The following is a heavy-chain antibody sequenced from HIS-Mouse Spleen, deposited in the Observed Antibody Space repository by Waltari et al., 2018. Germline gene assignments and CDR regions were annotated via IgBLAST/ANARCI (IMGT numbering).Heavy chain of an antibody. CDR2: IYYSGST. CDR1: GCPIRSSSYY. V-gene: IGHV4-39*07. J-gene: IGHJ2*01. D-gene: IGHD6-13*01. CDR3: AREIPYSSSWYDWYFDL. Sequence: QLQLQESGPGLVKPSEPLSLTCTVPGCPIRSSSYYWGWIRQPPGKGLEWIGSIYYSGSTYYNPSLKSRVTISVDTSKNQFSLKLSSVTAADTAVYYCAREIPYSSSWYDWYFDLWGRGTLVTVSS.